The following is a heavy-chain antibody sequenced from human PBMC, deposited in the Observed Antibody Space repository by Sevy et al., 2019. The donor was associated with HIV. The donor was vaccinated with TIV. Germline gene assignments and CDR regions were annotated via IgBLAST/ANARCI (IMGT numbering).Heavy chain of an antibody. J-gene: IGHJ4*02. Sequence: GGSLRLSCAASGFTFSDAWMSWVRQAPGKGLEWVGRVRSKGDGGTTEYAAPVKGRFTIARDDSKNMMYVQMNSLKTTETAVYYCTTEGDDWGQGTLFTVSS. V-gene: IGHV3-15*01. CDR2: VRSKGDGGTT. CDR3: TTEGDD. CDR1: GFTFSDAW.